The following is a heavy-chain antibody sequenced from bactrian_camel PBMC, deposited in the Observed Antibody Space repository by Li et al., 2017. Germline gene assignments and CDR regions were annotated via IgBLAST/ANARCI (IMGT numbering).Heavy chain of an antibody. J-gene: IGHJ4*01. CDR2: IGFDGTT. CDR3: ATGINYGLAPY. Sequence: HVQLVESGGGSVQSGGSLRLSCAASRFPSSTYCMAWFRQAPGKERERVAGIGFDGTTSYVDSVKGRFTISQDNAKNTVYLQMNSLKPEDTALYYCATGINYGLAPYWSQGTQVTVS. D-gene: IGHD5*01. CDR1: RFPSSTYC. V-gene: IGHV3S26*01.